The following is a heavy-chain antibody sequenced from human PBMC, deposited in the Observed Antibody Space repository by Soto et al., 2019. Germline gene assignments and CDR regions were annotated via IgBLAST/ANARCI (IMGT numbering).Heavy chain of an antibody. CDR3: ARVDHRGYFAILTDY. CDR2: IYDSVNT. D-gene: IGHD3-9*01. Sequence: KTSETLSLTCTVSGDSLSSGGHYWSWICQHPGKGLEWIGHIYDSVNTYYSPSLRSRVTISADMSKNQFSLNLRSVTAADTAVYYCARVDHRGYFAILTDYWGQGTLVTVSS. V-gene: IGHV4-31*03. J-gene: IGHJ4*02. CDR1: GDSLSSGGHY.